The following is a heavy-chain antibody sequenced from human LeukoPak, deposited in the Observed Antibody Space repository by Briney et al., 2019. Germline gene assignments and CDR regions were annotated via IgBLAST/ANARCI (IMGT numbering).Heavy chain of an antibody. V-gene: IGHV4-59*01. CDR1: GGSISSYY. J-gene: IGHJ6*02. CDR2: IYYSGST. D-gene: IGHD3-16*02. CDR3: ARVSAYYYSYGMDV. Sequence: SETLSLTCTVSGGSISSYYWSWIRQPPGKGLEWIGYIYYSGSTNYNPSLQSRVTISVDTSKNQFSLKLSSVTAADTAVYYCARVSAYYYSYGMDVWGQGTTVTVSS.